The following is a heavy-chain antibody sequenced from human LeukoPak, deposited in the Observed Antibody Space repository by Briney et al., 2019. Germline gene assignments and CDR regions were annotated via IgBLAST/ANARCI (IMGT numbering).Heavy chain of an antibody. CDR1: GFTFSSYA. CDR3: ARALHSSSSR. J-gene: IGHJ4*02. CDR2: ISYDGSNK. V-gene: IGHV3-30*01. Sequence: PGRSLRFSCAASGFTFSSYAMHWVRQAPGKGLEWVAVISYDGSNKYYADSVKGRFTISRDNSKNTLYLQMNSLRAEDTAVYYCARALHSSSSRWGQGTLVTVSS. D-gene: IGHD6-6*01.